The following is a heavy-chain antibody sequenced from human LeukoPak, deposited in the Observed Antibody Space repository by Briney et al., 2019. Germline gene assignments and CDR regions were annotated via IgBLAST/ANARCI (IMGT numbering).Heavy chain of an antibody. CDR1: GFTFSSYG. CDR2: IWYDGSNK. CDR3: ATLEIVVVPSWYFDL. Sequence: GGSLRLSCAASGFTFSSYGMHWVRQAPGKGLEWVAVIWYDGSNKYYADSVKGRFTISRDNSKNTLYLQMNSLRAEDTAVYYCATLEIVVVPSWYFDLWGRGTLVTVSS. D-gene: IGHD3-22*01. J-gene: IGHJ2*01. V-gene: IGHV3-30*02.